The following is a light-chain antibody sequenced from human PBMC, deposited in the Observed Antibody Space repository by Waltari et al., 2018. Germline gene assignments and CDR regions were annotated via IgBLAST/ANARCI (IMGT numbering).Light chain of an antibody. J-gene: IGKJ2*01. CDR1: QSVTSY. CDR2: AVS. CDR3: QQYYSYPYT. V-gene: IGKV1-8*01. Sequence: AIRMTQSPSSFSASTGDTVTITCRANQSVTSYLAWYQQKPGRAPKLLLYAVSTLQSGVPSRFTGGGSATDFTLTINCLQSDDFATYYCQQYYSYPYTFGQGTKLEI.